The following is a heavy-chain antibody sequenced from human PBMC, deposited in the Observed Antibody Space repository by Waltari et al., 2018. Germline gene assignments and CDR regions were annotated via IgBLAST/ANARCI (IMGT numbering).Heavy chain of an antibody. D-gene: IGHD2-2*02. CDR2: IYYSGST. CDR1: GGPIRSCSYH. V-gene: IGHV4-39*07. Sequence: QLQLQESGPGLVKPSATLSLPCPVSGGPIRSCSYHLCWIRQPPGKGLEWIGSIYYSGSTYYNPSLKSRVTISVDTSKNQFSLKLSSVTAADTAVYYCARENTPRGMDVWGQGTTVTVSS. CDR3: ARENTPRGMDV. J-gene: IGHJ6*02.